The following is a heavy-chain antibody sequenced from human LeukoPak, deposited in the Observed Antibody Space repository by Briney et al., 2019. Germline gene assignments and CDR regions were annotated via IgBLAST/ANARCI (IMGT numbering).Heavy chain of an antibody. V-gene: IGHV4-59*08. J-gene: IGHJ5*02. CDR3: ARHGGYCSSTRCSPVGWFDT. CDR2: IYHSGST. Sequence: SETLSLTCSVSGGFKTHYYWTWIRRPPRKELEWIGYIYHSGSTKYNPSLTRRVTISVDTSKNQLSLRLGSVTAADTAVYYCARHGGYCSSTRCSPVGWFDTSGPRTLVTVSS. D-gene: IGHD2-2*01. CDR1: GGFKTHYY.